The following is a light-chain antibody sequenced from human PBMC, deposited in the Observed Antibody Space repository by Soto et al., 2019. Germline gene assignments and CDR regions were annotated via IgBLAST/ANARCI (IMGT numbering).Light chain of an antibody. CDR2: GAS. Sequence: EIVLTQSPGTLALSPGERATLSCRASQTIARPYLAWYQQKPGQAPRLLIDGASSRATGIPDRFSASGYGTEFTLTISRLEPEDFAVYYCQQYYTWTFGQGTKVEIK. J-gene: IGKJ1*01. CDR3: QQYYTWT. CDR1: QTIARPY. V-gene: IGKV3-20*01.